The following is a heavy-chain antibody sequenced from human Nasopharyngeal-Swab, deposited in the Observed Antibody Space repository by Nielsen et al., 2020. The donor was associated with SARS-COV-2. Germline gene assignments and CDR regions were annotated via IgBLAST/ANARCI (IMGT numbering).Heavy chain of an antibody. Sequence: SETLSLTCAVSGDSISSSNWWSWARQPPGKGLEWLGEIYHSGSTNYNPSLKSRVTISVEKSKNQFSLKLSSVTAADTAVYYCAKVLWFGELYYWGQGTLVTVSS. J-gene: IGHJ4*02. CDR3: AKVLWFGELYY. D-gene: IGHD3-10*01. CDR1: GDSISSSNW. CDR2: IYHSGST. V-gene: IGHV4-4*02.